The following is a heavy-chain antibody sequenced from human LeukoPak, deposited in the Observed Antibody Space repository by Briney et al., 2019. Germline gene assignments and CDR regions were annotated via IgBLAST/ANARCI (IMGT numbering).Heavy chain of an antibody. CDR2: ISGSGGST. CDR1: EFTFSSYA. V-gene: IGHV3-23*01. D-gene: IGHD2-2*01. CDR3: AKPRAQLPSPSWFDP. Sequence: GGSLRLSCAASEFTFSSYAMSWVRQAPGKGLEWVSAISGSGGSTYYADSVKGRFTISRDNSKNTLYLQMNSLRAEDTAVYYCAKPRAQLPSPSWFDPWGQGTLVTVSS. J-gene: IGHJ5*02.